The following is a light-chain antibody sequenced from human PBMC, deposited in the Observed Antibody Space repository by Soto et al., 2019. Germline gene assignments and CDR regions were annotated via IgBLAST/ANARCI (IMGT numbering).Light chain of an antibody. CDR1: QSVSSSY. V-gene: IGKV3-20*01. CDR3: QQYNSLSSVS. J-gene: IGKJ4*01. CDR2: GAS. Sequence: EIVLTQSPGTLSLSPGERATLSCRASQSVSSSYLAWYQQKPGQAPRLLIYGASSRATGVPDRFSGSGSGTEFTLTITSLQPDDSATYYCQQYNSLSSVSFGGGTKVDIK.